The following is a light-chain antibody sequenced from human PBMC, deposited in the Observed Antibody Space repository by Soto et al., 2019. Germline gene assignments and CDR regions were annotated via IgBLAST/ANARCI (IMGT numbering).Light chain of an antibody. J-gene: IGKJ2*01. V-gene: IGKV3-15*01. CDR2: GAS. Sequence: EIVMTQSPAALSVSPGARATLSCRASQSVSSNLAWNQQKFGQAPRLLLYGASTRATGVPARFSGSGSGKEFTLTISSLQFDESAVYYCHQYNSWPPYTFGHGTKLETK. CDR1: QSVSSN. CDR3: HQYNSWPPYT.